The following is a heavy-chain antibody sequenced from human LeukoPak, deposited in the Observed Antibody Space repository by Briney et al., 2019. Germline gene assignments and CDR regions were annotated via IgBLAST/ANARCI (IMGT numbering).Heavy chain of an antibody. CDR1: GYTFTSYD. V-gene: IGHV1-2*04. D-gene: IGHD6-13*01. CDR2: INPNSGGT. CDR3: ARGPYSSSWYGGYDY. Sequence: ASVKVSCKASGYTFTSYDINWVRQATGQGLEWMGWINPNSGGTNYAQKFQGWVTMTRDTSISTAYMELSRLRSDDTAVYYCARGPYSSSWYGGYDYWGQGTLVTVSS. J-gene: IGHJ4*02.